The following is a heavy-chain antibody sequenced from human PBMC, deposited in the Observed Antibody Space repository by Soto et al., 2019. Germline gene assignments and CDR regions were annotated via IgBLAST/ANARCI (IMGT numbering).Heavy chain of an antibody. D-gene: IGHD2-15*01. V-gene: IGHV1-69*01. CDR2: VIPIFGTA. Sequence: QVQLVQSGAEVKKPGSSVKVSCKASGGTFSSYAISWVRQAPGQGLEWMGGVIPIFGTANYAQQFQGRVTITEDDSTSTGYMELSSLRSEDTAVYYCARDGEAAFVSWSAPWGQGTLVAVSS. CDR1: GGTFSSYA. CDR3: ARDGEAAFVSWSAP. J-gene: IGHJ5*02.